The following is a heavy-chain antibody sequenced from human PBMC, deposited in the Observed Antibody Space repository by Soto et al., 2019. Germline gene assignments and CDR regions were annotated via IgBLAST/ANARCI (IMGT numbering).Heavy chain of an antibody. V-gene: IGHV1-46*01. CDR2: INPHGGST. D-gene: IGHD1-26*01. J-gene: IGHJ5*02. Sequence: ASVKVSCKAPRDTFTSYYINWVRQAPGQGLEWMGVINPHGGSTAYAQKFKGGVTLTRDTSASMVYMEVSSLTSEDTAMYYCARSSGGNFGIIIEGTNWFAPWGQGTLVTVSS. CDR3: ARSSGGNFGIIIEGTNWFAP. CDR1: RDTFTSYY.